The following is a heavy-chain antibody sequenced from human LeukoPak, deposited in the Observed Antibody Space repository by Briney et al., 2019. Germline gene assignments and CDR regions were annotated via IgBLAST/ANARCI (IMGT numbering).Heavy chain of an antibody. CDR2: ISSSSEFI. CDR3: ARWLGAIAWPYYFDY. CDR1: GFTFSNYE. D-gene: IGHD3-16*02. Sequence: GGSLRLSCAASGFTFSNYEMNWVRQAPGKGLEWVSSISSSSEFIYYADSVKGRFTISRDNAKNSLYLQMNSLRAEDTAVYYCARWLGAIAWPYYFDYWGQGTLVTVSS. J-gene: IGHJ4*02. V-gene: IGHV3-21*01.